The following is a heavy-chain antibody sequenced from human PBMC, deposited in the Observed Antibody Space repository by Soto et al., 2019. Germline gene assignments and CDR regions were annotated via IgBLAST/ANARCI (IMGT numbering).Heavy chain of an antibody. D-gene: IGHD3-22*01. Sequence: QVELVQSGAEVKKPGSSVKVSCQASEDTFRNYAISWVRQAPGQGLEWMGGIIPIFVTANYAQKFQGRVTITADTSANTVYLELSSLRSEDTAAYYCASTKYDSSAYYYSYLGLWGRGTLVTVSS. CDR1: EDTFRNYA. CDR3: ASTKYDSSAYYYSYLGL. V-gene: IGHV1-69*06. CDR2: IIPIFVTA. J-gene: IGHJ2*01.